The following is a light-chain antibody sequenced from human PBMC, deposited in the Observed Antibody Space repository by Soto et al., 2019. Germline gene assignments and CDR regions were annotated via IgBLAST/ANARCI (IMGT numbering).Light chain of an antibody. CDR3: QQYYNLPIT. J-gene: IGKJ5*01. CDR2: GAS. V-gene: IGKV3-15*01. Sequence: EIVMTQSPATLSVSPGERTTLSCRASQSVSSNLAWYQQKPGQAPRLLIYGASTRATGIPARFSGSGSGTEFTLTISSLQSEDFAVYYCQQYYNLPITFGQGTRLDIK. CDR1: QSVSSN.